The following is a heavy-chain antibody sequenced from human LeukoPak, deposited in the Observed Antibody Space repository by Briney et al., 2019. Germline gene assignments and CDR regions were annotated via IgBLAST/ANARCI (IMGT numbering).Heavy chain of an antibody. J-gene: IGHJ5*02. CDR2: IYYSGST. CDR3: ARAEVYSSSSWWFDP. CDR1: GGSISSSSYY. V-gene: IGHV4-39*01. Sequence: PSETLSLTCIVSGGSISSSSYYWGWIRQPPGKGLEWIGSIYYSGSTYYNPSLKSRVTISVDTSKNQFSLKLSSVTAADTAVYYCARAEVYSSSSWWFDPWGQGTLVTVSS. D-gene: IGHD6-6*01.